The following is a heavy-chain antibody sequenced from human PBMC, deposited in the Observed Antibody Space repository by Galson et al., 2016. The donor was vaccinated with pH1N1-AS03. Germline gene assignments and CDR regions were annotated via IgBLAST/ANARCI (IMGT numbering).Heavy chain of an antibody. CDR2: INEDGSTT. CDR3: ARDVGGPDDY. Sequence: SLRLSCAASEFTFSRSWLHWVRHAPGKGLVWVSHINEDGSTTRYADSVKGRVTISRDNSERTLYLQMNSLGDDDTAVYYCARDVGGPDDYWGQGTLVTVSS. J-gene: IGHJ4*02. CDR1: EFTFSRSW. D-gene: IGHD4-23*01. V-gene: IGHV3-74*01.